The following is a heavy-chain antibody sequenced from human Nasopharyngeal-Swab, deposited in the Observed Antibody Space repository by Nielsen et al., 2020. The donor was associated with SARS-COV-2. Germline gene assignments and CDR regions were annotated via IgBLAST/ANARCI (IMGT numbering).Heavy chain of an antibody. CDR2: INHSGST. Sequence: SETLSLTCAVYGGSFSGYYWSWIRQPPGKGLEWIGEINHSGSTNYNPSLKSRVTISVDTSKNQFSLKLSSVTAADTAVYYCARLVHEKPRQWLVRSPPYYYGMDVWGQGTTVTVSS. D-gene: IGHD6-19*01. V-gene: IGHV4-34*01. CDR3: ARLVHEKPRQWLVRSPPYYYGMDV. J-gene: IGHJ6*02. CDR1: GGSFSGYY.